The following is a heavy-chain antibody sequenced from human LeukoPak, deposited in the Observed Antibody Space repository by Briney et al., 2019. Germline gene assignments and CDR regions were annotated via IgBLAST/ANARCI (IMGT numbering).Heavy chain of an antibody. Sequence: SETLSLTCTVSGGSISSYYWSWIRQPAGKGLEWIGRIYTSGSTNHNPSLKSRVTISVDTSKNQFSLKLSSVTAADTALYYCARDSLLPSAMGYYYMDVWGKGTTVTVSS. V-gene: IGHV4-4*07. D-gene: IGHD2-2*01. CDR1: GGSISSYY. CDR2: IYTSGST. J-gene: IGHJ6*03. CDR3: ARDSLLPSAMGYYYMDV.